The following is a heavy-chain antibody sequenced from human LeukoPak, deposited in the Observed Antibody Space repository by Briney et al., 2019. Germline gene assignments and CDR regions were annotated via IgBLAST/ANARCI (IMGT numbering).Heavy chain of an antibody. D-gene: IGHD3-16*01. CDR2: IYTSGST. V-gene: IGHV4-4*09. J-gene: IGHJ4*02. CDR3: TRGPLAYLES. Sequence: TPSETLSLTCTVSGGSISSYYWSWIRQPPGKGLEWIGYIYTSGSTNYNPSLKSRVTISVDTSRTQFSLRMSSVTDADTAVYYCTRGPLAYLESWGQGTLVTVSS. CDR1: GGSISSYY.